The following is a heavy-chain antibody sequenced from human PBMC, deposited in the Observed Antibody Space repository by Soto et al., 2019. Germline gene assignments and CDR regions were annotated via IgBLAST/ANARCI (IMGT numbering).Heavy chain of an antibody. CDR2: INAGNGNT. CDR1: GYTFTSYA. D-gene: IGHD2-15*01. Sequence: QVQLVQSGAEVKKPGASVKVSCKASGYTFTSYATHWVRQAPGQRLGWMGWINAGNGNTKYSQKXQXSXTLXRDTSASTAYMELSSLRSEDTAVYYCARDVGALDYWGQGTLVTVSS. J-gene: IGHJ4*02. V-gene: IGHV1-3*01. CDR3: ARDVGALDY.